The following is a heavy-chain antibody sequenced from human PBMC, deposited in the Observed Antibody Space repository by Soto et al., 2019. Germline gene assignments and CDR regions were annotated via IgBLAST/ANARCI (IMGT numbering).Heavy chain of an antibody. J-gene: IGHJ6*03. CDR1: SGSIRSSNW. CDR2: IYHSGST. CDR3: ARRGSVTYYMDV. V-gene: IGHV4-4*02. D-gene: IGHD2-21*02. Sequence: QVQLQESGPGLVKPSGTLYLTCAVSSGSIRSSNWWSWVRQPPGKGLEWIGEIYHSGSTNYHPSLKRRVTISVDKSKNQFSRKLISVTAAETAVYYCARRGSVTYYMDVWGKGTTVTVSS.